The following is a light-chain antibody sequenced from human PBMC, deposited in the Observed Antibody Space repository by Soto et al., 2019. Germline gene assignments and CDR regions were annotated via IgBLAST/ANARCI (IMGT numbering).Light chain of an antibody. CDR1: QGISSY. J-gene: IGKJ1*01. Sequence: IQLTQSPSSLSASVGDRVTITCRASQGISSYLALYQQKPGKAPKLLIYGASSLQSGVPSRFSGSGSGTDFTLTISSLQPEDFGTYYCQQSFSTPRTFGQGTKVDIK. CDR3: QQSFSTPRT. CDR2: GAS. V-gene: IGKV1-39*01.